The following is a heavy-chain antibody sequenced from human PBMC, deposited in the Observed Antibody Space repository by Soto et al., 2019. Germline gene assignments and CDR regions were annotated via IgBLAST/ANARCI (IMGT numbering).Heavy chain of an antibody. CDR2: MYKTGRT. CDR1: GGSISGYY. J-gene: IGHJ6*02. Sequence: SETLSLTCTVSGGSISGYYWSWIRQPPGKGLEWIGYMYKTGRTVYNPSFKSRVTISVDTSKNQFSLKLNSVTAADTAVYYCARDLWGYCGTDCYPLDVWGQGTTVTVSS. CDR3: ARDLWGYCGTDCYPLDV. D-gene: IGHD2-21*02. V-gene: IGHV4-59*01.